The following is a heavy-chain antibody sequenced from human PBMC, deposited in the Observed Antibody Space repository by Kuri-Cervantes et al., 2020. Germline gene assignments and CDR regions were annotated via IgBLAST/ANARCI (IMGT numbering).Heavy chain of an antibody. J-gene: IGHJ6*02. V-gene: IGHV3-9*01. CDR2: ISWNSGSI. CDR1: GFTFDDYA. CDR3: ARLSPGDYYYGMDV. D-gene: IGHD4/OR15-4a*01. Sequence: LSLTCAASGFTFDDYAMHWVRQAPGKGLEWVSGISWNSGSIGYADSVKGRFTISRDNAKNSLYLQMNSLRAEDTAVYYCARLSPGDYYYGMDVWGQGTTVTVSS.